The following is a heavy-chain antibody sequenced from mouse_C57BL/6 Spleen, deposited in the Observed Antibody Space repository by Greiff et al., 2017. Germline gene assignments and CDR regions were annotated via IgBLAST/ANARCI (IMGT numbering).Heavy chain of an antibody. D-gene: IGHD1-1*01. CDR2: ISSGSSTT. CDR1: GFTFSDYG. V-gene: IGHV5-17*01. CDR3: ARGTVVADYFGY. Sequence: EVHLVESGGGLVKPGGSLKLSCAASGFTFSDYGMHWVRQAPEKGLEWVAYISSGSSTTYYADTVKGRFTISRDNSKHTLFLQMTRLRSEDTAMYNCARGTVVADYFGYWGKGATLTV. J-gene: IGHJ2*01.